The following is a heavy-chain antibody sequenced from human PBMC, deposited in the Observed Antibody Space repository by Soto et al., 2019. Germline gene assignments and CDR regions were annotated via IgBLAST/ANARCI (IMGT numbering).Heavy chain of an antibody. D-gene: IGHD2-8*01. CDR3: ARGPLARLRHVDN. J-gene: IGHJ4*02. CDR1: GYTFNYFA. V-gene: IGHV1-3*04. Sequence: QVQLVQSGAEVKKPGASVNVSCRASGYTFNYFAIHWLRQAPGQSLEWLGWINTDNGQTKYSQRFQGRVTITRDTSATTVYMELSRLKSEAPAVFYCARGPLARLRHVDNWGQGTLVTVSS. CDR2: INTDNGQT.